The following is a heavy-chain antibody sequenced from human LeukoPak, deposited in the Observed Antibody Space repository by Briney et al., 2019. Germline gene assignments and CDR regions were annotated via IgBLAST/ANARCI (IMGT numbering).Heavy chain of an antibody. CDR2: IKSKTDGGTT. CDR3: TSTRIASRPDYYYYGMDV. V-gene: IGHV3-15*01. Sequence: GGSLRRSCAASGFTFSNAWMSWVRQAPGKGLEWVGRIKSKTDGGTTDYAAPVKGRFTISRDDSQNTLYLQMNSLKTEDTAVYYCTSTRIASRPDYYYYGMDVWGQGTTVTVSS. J-gene: IGHJ6*02. D-gene: IGHD6-6*01. CDR1: GFTFSNAW.